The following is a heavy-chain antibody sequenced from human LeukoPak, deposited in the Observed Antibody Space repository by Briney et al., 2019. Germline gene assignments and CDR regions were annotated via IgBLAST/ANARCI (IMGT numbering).Heavy chain of an antibody. CDR2: ISHDGSNI. CDR3: AKDPYRVVVATGNYLDP. Sequence: PGGSLGLSCAASGFTFSSYGMHWVRQAPGKGLEWVAVISHDGSNIYYGDSVKGRFSISRDNSKNTLYLQMNSLRVEDTAVYYCAKDPYRVVVATGNYLDPWGQGTLVTVSS. V-gene: IGHV3-30*18. D-gene: IGHD2-15*01. CDR1: GFTFSSYG. J-gene: IGHJ5*02.